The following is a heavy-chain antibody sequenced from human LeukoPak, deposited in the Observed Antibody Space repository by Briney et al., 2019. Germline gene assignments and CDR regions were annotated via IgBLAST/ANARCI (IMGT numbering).Heavy chain of an antibody. CDR1: GFILSHHG. V-gene: IGHV3-33*01. J-gene: IGHJ4*02. D-gene: IGHD6-19*01. Sequence: PGGSLRLSCAASGFILSHHGMHWVRQAPGKGLEWVAVTWYDGSKLYYADSVKGRFTISRDLSKNTLYLQMNSLRVEDTAVYYCARDLHPSGWSDFDHWGQGTLVTVSS. CDR3: ARDLHPSGWSDFDH. CDR2: TWYDGSKL.